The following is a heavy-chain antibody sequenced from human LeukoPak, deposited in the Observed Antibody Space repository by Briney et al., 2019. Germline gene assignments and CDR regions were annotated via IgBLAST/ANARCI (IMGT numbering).Heavy chain of an antibody. CDR1: GFTFDDHT. D-gene: IGHD3-10*01. CDR3: AKERGRLGPMVRGGFYYFDY. Sequence: GGSLRLSCAASGFTFDDHTMHWVRQAPGKGLEWVSLISWDGVSTYYADSVKGRFTISRDNSKNSLYLQVNSLQTEDTAFYYCAKERGRLGPMVRGGFYYFDYWGQGTLVTVSS. CDR2: ISWDGVST. J-gene: IGHJ4*02. V-gene: IGHV3-43*01.